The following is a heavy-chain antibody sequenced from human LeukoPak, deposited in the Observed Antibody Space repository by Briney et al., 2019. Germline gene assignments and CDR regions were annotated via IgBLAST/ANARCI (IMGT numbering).Heavy chain of an antibody. CDR1: GGSFSGYY. CDR2: IYTSGRT. V-gene: IGHV4-4*07. CDR3: ARDPQLGPFDY. D-gene: IGHD6-6*01. J-gene: IGHJ4*02. Sequence: ASETLSLTCAVYGGSFSGYYWSWIRQPAGKGLEWIGRIYTSGRTNYNPSLKSRVTMSVDTSKKQFSLKLSSVTAADTAVYYCARDPQLGPFDYWGQGTLVTVSS.